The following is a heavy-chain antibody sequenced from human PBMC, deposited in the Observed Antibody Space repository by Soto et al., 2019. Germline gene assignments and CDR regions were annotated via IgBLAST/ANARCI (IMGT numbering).Heavy chain of an antibody. V-gene: IGHV3-48*01. CDR2: ISSSSSTI. J-gene: IGHJ4*02. CDR3: ARDSIRYSSSWRPLDY. Sequence: HPGGPLRLSCAASGFTFSSCSMNWVRQAPGKGLEWVSYISSSSSTIYYADSVKGRFTISRDNAKNSLYLQMNSLRAEDTAVYYCARDSIRYSSSWRPLDYWGQGTLVTVSS. D-gene: IGHD6-13*01. CDR1: GFTFSSCS.